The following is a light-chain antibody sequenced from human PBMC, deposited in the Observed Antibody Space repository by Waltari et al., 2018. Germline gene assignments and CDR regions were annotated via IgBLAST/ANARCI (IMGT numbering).Light chain of an antibody. V-gene: IGLV8-61*01. J-gene: IGLJ3*02. CDR3: AVSMRSGIWV. Sequence: QTVVTQEPSLSVSPGGTVTITCRLSSGPVSTTYQPYWFQQAPGQAPRTLIFDTYTRSSGVPDRFSGSILDNKAALTITGAQVDDESDYYCAVSMRSGIWVFGGGTKLTVL. CDR2: DTY. CDR1: SGPVSTTYQ.